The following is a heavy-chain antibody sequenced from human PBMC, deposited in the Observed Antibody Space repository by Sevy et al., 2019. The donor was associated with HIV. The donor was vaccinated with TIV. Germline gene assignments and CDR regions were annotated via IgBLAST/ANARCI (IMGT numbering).Heavy chain of an antibody. Sequence: GGSLRLSCAASGFTFSSYEMSWVRQAPGKGLEWISYISSSGTSIYYADSVKGRFTISRDSPKNSLYLQMNSLRAEDTAVYYCARGPHYYYDSSAFFDYWGQGTLVTVSS. V-gene: IGHV3-48*03. D-gene: IGHD3-22*01. J-gene: IGHJ4*02. CDR1: GFTFSSYE. CDR3: ARGPHYYYDSSAFFDY. CDR2: ISSSGTSI.